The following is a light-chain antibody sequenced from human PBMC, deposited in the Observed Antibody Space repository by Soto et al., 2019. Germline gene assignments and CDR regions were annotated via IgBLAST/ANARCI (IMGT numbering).Light chain of an antibody. CDR3: QSHDTTNVV. CDR1: SGSIASNY. V-gene: IGLV6-57*02. Sequence: NFMLTQPHSVSESPGKTVTISCTGSSGSIASNYVQWYQQRPGSAPTTVIYEDNKRPSGVPDRFSGSVDTSSNSASLIISGLKTEDAADYYCQSHDTTNVVFGRGTKLTVL. J-gene: IGLJ3*02. CDR2: EDN.